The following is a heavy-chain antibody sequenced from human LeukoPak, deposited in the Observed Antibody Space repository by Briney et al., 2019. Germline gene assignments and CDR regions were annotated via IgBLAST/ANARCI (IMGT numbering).Heavy chain of an antibody. V-gene: IGHV1-24*01. Sequence: ASVKVSCEVSGYTLTELSMHWVRQAPGKGLEWMGGFDPEDGKTIYAQKFQGRVTMTEDTSTDTAYMELSSLRSEDTAVYYCSAADTRGYYFDYWGQGTLVTVSS. CDR2: FDPEDGKT. J-gene: IGHJ4*02. CDR3: SAADTRGYYFDY. CDR1: GYTLTELS.